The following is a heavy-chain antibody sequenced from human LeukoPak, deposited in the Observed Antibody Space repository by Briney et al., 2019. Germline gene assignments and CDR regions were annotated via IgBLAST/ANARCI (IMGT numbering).Heavy chain of an antibody. V-gene: IGHV1-69*13. D-gene: IGHD2-2*01. J-gene: IGHJ4*02. CDR2: IIPIFGTA. CDR3: ASRKRVVVVPAALDY. CDR1: GGTFSSYA. Sequence: ASVKVSCKASGGTFSSYAISWVRQAPGQGLEWMGGIIPIFGTANYAQKFQGRVTITADESTSTAYMELSSLRSEDTAVYYCASRKRVVVVPAALDYWGQGTLVTVSS.